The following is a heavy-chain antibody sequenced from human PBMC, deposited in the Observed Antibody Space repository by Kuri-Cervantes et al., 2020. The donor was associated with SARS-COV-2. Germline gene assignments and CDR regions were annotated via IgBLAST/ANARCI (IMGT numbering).Heavy chain of an antibody. D-gene: IGHD6-13*01. CDR1: GFTFSSYA. CDR2: ISYDGSNK. CDR3: AADPRSIAAAGLYYYYGMDV. Sequence: GGSLRLSCAASGFTFSSYAMHWVRQAPGKGLEWVAVISYDGSNKYYADSVKGRFTISRDNSKNTLYLQMNSLRAEDTAVYYCAADPRSIAAAGLYYYYGMDVWGQGTTVTVSS. J-gene: IGHJ6*02. V-gene: IGHV3-30*01.